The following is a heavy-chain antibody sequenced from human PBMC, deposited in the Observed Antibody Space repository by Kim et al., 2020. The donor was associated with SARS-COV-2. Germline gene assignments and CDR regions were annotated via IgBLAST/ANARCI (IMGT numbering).Heavy chain of an antibody. Sequence: SETLSLTCTVSGGSISSYYWSWIRQPPGKGLEWIGYIYYSGSTNYNPSRKSRVTISVDTSKNQFSLKLSSVTAADTAVYYCAREAVLPYFDYWGQGTLVTVSS. D-gene: IGHD2-15*01. CDR2: IYYSGST. V-gene: IGHV4-59*13. J-gene: IGHJ4*02. CDR3: AREAVLPYFDY. CDR1: GGSISSYY.